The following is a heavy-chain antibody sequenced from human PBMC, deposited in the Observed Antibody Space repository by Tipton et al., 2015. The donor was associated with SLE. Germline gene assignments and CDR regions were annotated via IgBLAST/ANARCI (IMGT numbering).Heavy chain of an antibody. CDR1: GFTFVSLA. V-gene: IGHV3-53*05. Sequence: GSLRLSCTASGFTFVSLAMSWVRQAPGKGLEWVSVIYIGGKTYYADFVQGRFTISRDTSKNTLYLEMHSLRPEDTAVYYCASGIAPYYGMDVWGQGATVTVSS. CDR2: IYIGGKT. CDR3: ASGIAPYYGMDV. D-gene: IGHD6-13*01. J-gene: IGHJ6*02.